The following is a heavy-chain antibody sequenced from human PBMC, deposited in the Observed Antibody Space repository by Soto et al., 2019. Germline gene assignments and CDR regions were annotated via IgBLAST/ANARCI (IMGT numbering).Heavy chain of an antibody. J-gene: IGHJ3*01. D-gene: IGHD3-22*01. V-gene: IGHV3-9*01. Sequence: DAQLVESGGGLVQPGKSLRISCVASGFTFDDHTMHWVRQAPGRGLEWVSCISWNSGIIGYADSVKGRFTISRDNAKNSLYLRMDSLRPEATPGYYCTKDTHSPSGYFEAFDVWGQGTKVTVSS. CDR3: TKDTHSPSGYFEAFDV. CDR2: ISWNSGII. CDR1: GFTFDDHT.